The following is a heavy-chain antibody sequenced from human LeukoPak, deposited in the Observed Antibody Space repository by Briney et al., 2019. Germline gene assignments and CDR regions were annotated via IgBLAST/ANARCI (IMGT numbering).Heavy chain of an antibody. CDR3: AKAPKYCSSTSCWWEY. V-gene: IGHV3-30*02. CDR2: IRYDGSNK. CDR1: GFTFSSYG. D-gene: IGHD2-2*01. Sequence: GGSLRLSCAASGFTFSSYGMHWVRQAPGKGLEWVAFIRYDGSNKYYADSVKGRFTISRDNSKNTLYLQMNSLRAEDTAVYYCAKAPKYCSSTSCWWEYWGQGTLVTVSS. J-gene: IGHJ4*02.